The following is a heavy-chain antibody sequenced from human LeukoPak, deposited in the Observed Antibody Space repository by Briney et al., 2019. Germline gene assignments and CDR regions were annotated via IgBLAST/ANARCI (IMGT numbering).Heavy chain of an antibody. CDR1: GFTFSSYA. V-gene: IGHV3-30-3*01. CDR2: ISYDGSNK. CDR3: AKDLGDSGPTPDSDY. J-gene: IGHJ4*02. Sequence: SGGSLRLSCAASGFTFSSYAMHWVRQAPGKGLEWVAVISYDGSNKYYADSVKGRFTISRDNSKNTLYLQMNSLRAEDTSVYYCAKDLGDSGPTPDSDYWGQGTLVTVSS. D-gene: IGHD1-26*01.